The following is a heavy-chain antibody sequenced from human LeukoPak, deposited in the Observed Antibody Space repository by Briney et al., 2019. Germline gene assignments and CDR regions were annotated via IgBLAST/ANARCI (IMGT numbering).Heavy chain of an antibody. CDR1: GGSISGYY. CDR3: ARYDSSGFALEN. CDR2: IYYSGSS. J-gene: IGHJ4*02. D-gene: IGHD3-22*01. V-gene: IGHV4-59*01. Sequence: SETLSLTCTVSGGSISGYYWGWIRQPPGKGLEWIGYIYYSGSSKYSPSLKSRVTTSVDTSKNQFSLKLSSVTAADTAVYYCARYDSSGFALENWGQGTLVTVSS.